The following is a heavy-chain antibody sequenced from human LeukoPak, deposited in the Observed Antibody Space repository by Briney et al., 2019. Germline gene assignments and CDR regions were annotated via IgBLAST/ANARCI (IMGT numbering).Heavy chain of an antibody. D-gene: IGHD2-21*02. Sequence: GGSLRLSCAASGFTFSNYAMSWVRQAPGKGLEWVSGLSGSGGSTYYADSVKGRFTISRDNFKNTLYLQMNSLRAEDTALYYCAKGGGGDFPFDYWGQGTLVTVSS. J-gene: IGHJ4*02. CDR1: GFTFSNYA. CDR3: AKGGGGDFPFDY. V-gene: IGHV3-23*01. CDR2: LSGSGGST.